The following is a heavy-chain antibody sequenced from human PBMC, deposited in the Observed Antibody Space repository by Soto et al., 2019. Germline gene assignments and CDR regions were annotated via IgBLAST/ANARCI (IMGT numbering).Heavy chain of an antibody. D-gene: IGHD2-2*01. V-gene: IGHV4-59*01. J-gene: IGHJ4*02. CDR2: IYYSGST. CDR3: ARQLVVVPIFDY. Sequence: PSETLSLTCTVSGGSISSYYWSWIRQPPGKGLEWIGYIYYSGSTNYNPSLKSRVTISVDTSKNQFSLKLSSVTAVDTAVYYCARQLVVVPIFDYWGQGTLVTVSS. CDR1: GGSISSYY.